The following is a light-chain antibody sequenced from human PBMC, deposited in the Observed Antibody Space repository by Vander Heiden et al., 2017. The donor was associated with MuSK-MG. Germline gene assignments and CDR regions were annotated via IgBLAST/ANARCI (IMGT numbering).Light chain of an antibody. J-gene: IGKJ1*01. CDR1: QGIVSY. CDR3: QKDNSAPRT. V-gene: IGKV1-27*01. CDR2: AAT. Sequence: IQRTQSPSSLSASVGDKVTITCRASQGIVSYVAWYQQKPGKAPNLLIYAATILQSGVPSRFSGSGSGTDFTLTISGLQPEDIATYYCQKDNSAPRTLGQGTKVEIK.